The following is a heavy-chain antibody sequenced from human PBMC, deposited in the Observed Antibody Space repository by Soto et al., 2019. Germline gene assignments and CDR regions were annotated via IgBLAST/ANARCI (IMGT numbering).Heavy chain of an antibody. CDR1: GDSSSNSSYY. Sequence: SETLSLTCTVSGDSSSNSSYYWGCIRQPPGKGLEWIGSLYYSGRTYYNPSLKSRVTISVDTSKNQFSLKLRSVTATDTAVYYCARASEYYDSSGYYYNYFDSWGQGTLVTVSS. V-gene: IGHV4-39*01. J-gene: IGHJ4*02. CDR3: ARASEYYDSSGYYYNYFDS. D-gene: IGHD3-22*01. CDR2: LYYSGRT.